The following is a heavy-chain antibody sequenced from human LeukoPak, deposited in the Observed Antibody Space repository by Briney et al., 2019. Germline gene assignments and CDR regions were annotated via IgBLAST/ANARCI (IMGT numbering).Heavy chain of an antibody. CDR3: ARMEAAAGHIDY. Sequence: PSETLSLTCAVHGGSFSGHYCSWIRQPPGKGLEWIGEISHTGSTNYNPSLKSRVTISVDTSKNQFFLKLSSVTAADTAVYYCARMEAAAGHIDYWGQGTLVTVSS. CDR2: ISHTGST. D-gene: IGHD6-13*01. J-gene: IGHJ4*02. CDR1: GGSFSGHY. V-gene: IGHV4-34*01.